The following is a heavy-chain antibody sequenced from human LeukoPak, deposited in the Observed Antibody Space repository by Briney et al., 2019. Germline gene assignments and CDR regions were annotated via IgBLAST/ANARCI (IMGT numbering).Heavy chain of an antibody. D-gene: IGHD3-10*01. J-gene: IGHJ4*02. Sequence: GASVKVSCKASGYTFTGYYMHWVRQAPGQGLEWMGWINPNSGGTNYAQKFQGRVTMTRDTSISTAYMELSRLRSDDTAVYYCARDVARGRFNLFDYWGQGTLVTVSS. CDR2: INPNSGGT. CDR1: GYTFTGYY. CDR3: ARDVARGRFNLFDY. V-gene: IGHV1-2*02.